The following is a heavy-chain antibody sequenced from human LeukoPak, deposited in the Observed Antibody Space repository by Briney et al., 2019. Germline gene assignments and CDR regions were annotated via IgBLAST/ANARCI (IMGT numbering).Heavy chain of an antibody. J-gene: IGHJ4*02. D-gene: IGHD1-26*01. CDR2: ISYDGSNK. Sequence: PGRSLRLSCAASGFTFSSYAMHWVRQAPGKGLEWVAVISYDGSNKYYADSVKGRFTISRDNSQNTLYLQMNSLRAEDTAAYYCARSSDYWGQGTLVTVSS. CDR3: ARSSDY. V-gene: IGHV3-30*01. CDR1: GFTFSSYA.